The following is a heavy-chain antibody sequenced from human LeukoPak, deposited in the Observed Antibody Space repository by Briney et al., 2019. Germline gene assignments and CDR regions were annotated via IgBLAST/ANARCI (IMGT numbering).Heavy chain of an antibody. CDR3: AREEYDFWSGPSPSYTDV. CDR2: IKQDGSEK. Sequence: PGGSLRLSCAASGFTFSNYWMNWVRQAPGKGLEWVANIKQDGSEKYYVDSVKGRFTISRDNAKNSLYLQMNSLRAEDTAVYYCAREEYDFWSGPSPSYTDVWGKGTTVSVSS. D-gene: IGHD3-3*01. CDR1: GFTFSNYW. V-gene: IGHV3-7*01. J-gene: IGHJ6*03.